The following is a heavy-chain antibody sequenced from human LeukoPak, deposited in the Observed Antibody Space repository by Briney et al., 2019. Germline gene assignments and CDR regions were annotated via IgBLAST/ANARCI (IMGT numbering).Heavy chain of an antibody. CDR3: ARSGSYYYYMDV. Sequence: SETLSLTCAVSGYSISSCYYWGWLRQPPGKGLEWIGGMYHSGGTYYNPSLKSRVTISVDTSKNQFSLKLSSVTAADTAMYYCARSGSYYYYMDVWGQGTTVTVSS. CDR1: GYSISSCYY. CDR2: MYHSGGT. V-gene: IGHV4-38-2*01. J-gene: IGHJ6*03. D-gene: IGHD3-10*01.